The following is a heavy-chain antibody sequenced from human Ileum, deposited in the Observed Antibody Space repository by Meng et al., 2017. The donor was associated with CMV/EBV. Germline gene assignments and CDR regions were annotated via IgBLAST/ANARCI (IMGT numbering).Heavy chain of an antibody. CDR2: INPSDGST. CDR1: GYIFSSYY. J-gene: IGHJ3*02. Sequence: ASVKVSCKASGYIFSSYYLHWVRQAPGQGLEWLGIINPSDGSTTNAQKLQGRVTMTRDTSTSTVYMELSSLRYEDTALYYCTRERSPTSYDFWTSEYDAFDIWGQGTMVTVSS. D-gene: IGHD3-3*01. V-gene: IGHV1-46*04. CDR3: TRERSPTSYDFWTSEYDAFDI.